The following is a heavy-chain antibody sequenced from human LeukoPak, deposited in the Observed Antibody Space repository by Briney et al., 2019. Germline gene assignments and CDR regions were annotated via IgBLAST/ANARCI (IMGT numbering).Heavy chain of an antibody. D-gene: IGHD2/OR15-2a*01. CDR2: IYDSGST. J-gene: IGHJ6*02. V-gene: IGHV4-59*01. Sequence: SETLSLTCSVSGGSMTNLYWTWIRQPPGKGLEWIGDIYDSGSTRYNTSLESRVTISVDTSKNQFSLKLSSVTAGDTAVYYCAKVGSTNFYYGDVWGQGTTVTVS. CDR3: AKVGSTNFYYGDV. CDR1: GGSMTNLY.